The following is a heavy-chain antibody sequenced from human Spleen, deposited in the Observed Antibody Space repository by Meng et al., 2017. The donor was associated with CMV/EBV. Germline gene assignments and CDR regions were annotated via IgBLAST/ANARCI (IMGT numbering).Heavy chain of an antibody. D-gene: IGHD1-26*01. V-gene: IGHV4-34*01. CDR1: AWSFSCYH. Sequence: LHQWGGRSVKPSGPPALLCACAAWSFSCYHWSWILRPPGKGLEWIGEINHSGSTSYNPSPKSRVTISVATSKNQFSLKLSSVTAADTAVYFYARGGGVGATRWFDPWGQGTLVTVSS. CDR2: INHSGST. CDR3: ARGGGVGATRWFDP. J-gene: IGHJ5*02.